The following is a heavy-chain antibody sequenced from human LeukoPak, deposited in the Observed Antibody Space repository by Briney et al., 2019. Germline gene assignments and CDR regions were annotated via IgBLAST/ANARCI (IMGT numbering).Heavy chain of an antibody. CDR1: GFTFDEYG. V-gene: IGHV3-20*04. D-gene: IGHD1-26*01. CDR3: ARDSFSGSSLDY. Sequence: GGSLRLSCAASGFTFDEYGMSWVRQAPGKGPEWVSSINWDGGSTAYADSVQGRFTISRDNAKNSLHLQMKSLRAEDTALYYCARDSFSGSSLDYWGQGTLVTVSS. CDR2: INWDGGST. J-gene: IGHJ4*02.